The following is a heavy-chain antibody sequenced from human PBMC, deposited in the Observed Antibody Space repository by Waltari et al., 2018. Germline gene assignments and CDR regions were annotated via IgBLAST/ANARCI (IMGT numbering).Heavy chain of an antibody. V-gene: IGHV4-34*01. CDR1: GGSFSGYY. J-gene: IGHJ3*02. CDR2: INHSGST. Sequence: QVQLQQWGAGLLKPSETLSLTCAVYGGSFSGYYWSWIRQPTGKGLEWIGEINHSGSTNYNPSLKSRVTISVDTSKNQFSLKLSSVTAADTAVYYCARAPSWGFGTIHPFDIWGQGTMVTVSS. CDR3: ARAPSWGFGTIHPFDI. D-gene: IGHD3-10*01.